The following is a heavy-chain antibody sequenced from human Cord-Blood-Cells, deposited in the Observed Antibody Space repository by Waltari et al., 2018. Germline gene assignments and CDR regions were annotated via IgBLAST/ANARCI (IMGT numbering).Heavy chain of an antibody. CDR2: INPNRGGT. D-gene: IGHD3-16*01. J-gene: IGHJ4*02. Sequence: QVQLVQSGAEVKKPGASVKVSCKASGYTFTGYYMHWVRQAPGQGLEWMGWINPNRGGTNYAQKFKGRVTMTRDTSTSTAYMGLSRLRSDDTAVYYCANLFGVTADSVDYWGQGTLVTVSS. CDR1: GYTFTGYY. CDR3: ANLFGVTADSVDY. V-gene: IGHV1-2*02.